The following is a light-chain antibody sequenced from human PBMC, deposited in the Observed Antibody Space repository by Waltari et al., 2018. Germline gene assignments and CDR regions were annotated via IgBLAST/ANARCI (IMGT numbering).Light chain of an antibody. J-gene: IGKJ2*01. V-gene: IGKV2-30*01. Sequence: DVVTTQSTLSLPVHLGQAASISCQSSQSLVNSDANTNVNWFQQRPGQSPRRRIYRVSNRDSGVPDRFSGSGSGTDFTLKISRVEAEDVGVYYCMQGTHWPYTFGQGTKLDIK. CDR1: QSLVNSDANTN. CDR2: RVS. CDR3: MQGTHWPYT.